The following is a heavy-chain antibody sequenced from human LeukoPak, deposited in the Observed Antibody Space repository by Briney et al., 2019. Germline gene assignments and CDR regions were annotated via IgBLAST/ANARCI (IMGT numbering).Heavy chain of an antibody. CDR2: INPDSGFT. CDR1: GYSFTDDY. V-gene: IGHV1-2*02. CDR3: APTPEAYTSNWNV. D-gene: IGHD1-1*01. Sequence: SVKVSCKTSGYSFTDDYVQWVRQAPGQGLEWMGWINPDSGFTNYAQKFQGRVTMTRDTSISTAYMEVRRLRPDDTAVYYCAPTPEAYTSNWNVWGQGTLVTVSS. J-gene: IGHJ4*02.